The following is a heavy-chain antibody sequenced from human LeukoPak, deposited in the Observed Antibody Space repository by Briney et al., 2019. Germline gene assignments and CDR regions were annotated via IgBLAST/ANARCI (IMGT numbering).Heavy chain of an antibody. V-gene: IGHV3-7*01. Sequence: GGSLRLSCVALDFSFETYWMSWVRQAPGKGLEWVANIKQDGSEKYYVDSVKGRFTISRDNAKNSLYLQMNSLRAEDTAVYYCARGFGNYYYDSSGFDYWGQGTLVTVSS. D-gene: IGHD3-22*01. CDR2: IKQDGSEK. J-gene: IGHJ4*02. CDR3: ARGFGNYYYDSSGFDY. CDR1: DFSFETYW.